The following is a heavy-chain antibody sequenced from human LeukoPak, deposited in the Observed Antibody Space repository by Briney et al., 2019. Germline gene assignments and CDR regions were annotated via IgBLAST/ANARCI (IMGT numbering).Heavy chain of an antibody. V-gene: IGHV3-33*08. D-gene: IGHD6-19*01. CDR1: GFTFSNNW. CDR3: ARGKYSSGWYYFDY. CDR2: IWYDGIKK. J-gene: IGHJ4*02. Sequence: GGSLRLSCAASGFTFSNNWMSWVRQAPGKGLEWVAVIWYDGIKKCYGDSVKGRFTMSRDNSKNTLYLQMDSLRVEDTAVYYCARGKYSSGWYYFDYWGQGTLVTVSS.